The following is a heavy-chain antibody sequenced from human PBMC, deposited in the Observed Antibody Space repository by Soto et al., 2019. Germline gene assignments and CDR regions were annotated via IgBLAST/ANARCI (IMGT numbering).Heavy chain of an antibody. D-gene: IGHD2-2*01. CDR1: GFTFSSYV. CDR2: ISHDGNNK. Sequence: QVQLVQSGGGVVQPGRSLRLSCAASGFTFSSYVTHWVRQAPGKGLEWVAVISHDGNNKYYADSVKGRFTISRDNYKNTLYLQMKSLTEEDTAGYYCAKGGPDCGSTTCYRLVAFDIWGQGTMVTVSS. V-gene: IGHV3-30*18. CDR3: AKGGPDCGSTTCYRLVAFDI. J-gene: IGHJ3*02.